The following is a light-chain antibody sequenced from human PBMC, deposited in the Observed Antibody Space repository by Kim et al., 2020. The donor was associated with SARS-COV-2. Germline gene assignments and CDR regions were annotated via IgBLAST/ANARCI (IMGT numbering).Light chain of an antibody. CDR1: EGISSY. Sequence: ASVGDRVTIPCRASEGISSYLAWYQQKPGTAPKLLIYAASTLQSGVPSRFSGSGSGTDFTLTISSLQPEDFATYYCQQLNSYPLTFGGGTKVDIK. J-gene: IGKJ4*01. CDR3: QQLNSYPLT. CDR2: AAS. V-gene: IGKV1-9*01.